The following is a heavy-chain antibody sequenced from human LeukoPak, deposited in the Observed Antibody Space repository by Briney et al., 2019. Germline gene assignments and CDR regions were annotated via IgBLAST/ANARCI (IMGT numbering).Heavy chain of an antibody. D-gene: IGHD3-10*01. J-gene: IGHJ3*02. Sequence: SETLSLTCTVSGGSISSYYWSWIRQPVGKGLEWIGRIYTSGSTNYNPSLKSRVTMSVDTSKNQFSLKLSSVTAADTAVYYCARDLTVTMVRGVTGAFDIWGQGTMVTVSS. CDR2: IYTSGST. CDR1: GGSISSYY. V-gene: IGHV4-4*07. CDR3: ARDLTVTMVRGVTGAFDI.